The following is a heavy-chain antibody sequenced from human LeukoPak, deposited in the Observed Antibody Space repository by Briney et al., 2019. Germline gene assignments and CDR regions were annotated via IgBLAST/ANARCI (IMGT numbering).Heavy chain of an antibody. CDR2: ISSGSNTI. Sequence: GGSLRLSCAASGFSFSVYEMHWVRQAPGKGLEWISYISSGSNTIYYADSVKGRFTISRDNARNSLFLQMNSLGAEDTAVYYCARRVGATYYFDWWGQGTLVTVSS. D-gene: IGHD1-26*01. V-gene: IGHV3-48*01. CDR1: GFSFSVYE. J-gene: IGHJ4*02. CDR3: ARRVGATYYFDW.